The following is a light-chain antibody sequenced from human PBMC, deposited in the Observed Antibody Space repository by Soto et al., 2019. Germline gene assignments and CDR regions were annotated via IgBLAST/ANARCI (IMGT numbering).Light chain of an antibody. V-gene: IGKV3-20*01. CDR3: QQYGGSPPYT. J-gene: IGKJ2*01. Sequence: EIVLTQSPGTRSLSPGERATLSCRASQSVSSIYLAWYQQKPGQAPRLLIYRASSRATGIPDRFSGSGSGTDFTLTISRLEPEDLAVYYCQQYGGSPPYTFGQGTKLEIK. CDR1: QSVSSIY. CDR2: RAS.